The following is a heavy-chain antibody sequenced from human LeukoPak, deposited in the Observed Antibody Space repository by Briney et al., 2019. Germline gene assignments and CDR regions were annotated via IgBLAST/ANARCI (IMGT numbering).Heavy chain of an antibody. CDR3: ARITYGSGSYWWFDP. J-gene: IGHJ5*02. CDR2: IYTSGST. V-gene: IGHV4-4*07. CDR1: GGSISNYY. D-gene: IGHD3-10*01. Sequence: SETLSLTCTVSGGSISNYYWSWIRQPAGKGLEWIGRIYTSGSTNYNPSLKSRVTMSVDTSKNQFSLKLSSVTAADTAVYYCARITYGSGSYWWFDPWGQGTLVTVSS.